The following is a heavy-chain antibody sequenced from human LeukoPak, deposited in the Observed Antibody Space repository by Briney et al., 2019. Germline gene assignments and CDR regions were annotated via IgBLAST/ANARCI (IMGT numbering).Heavy chain of an antibody. J-gene: IGHJ4*02. CDR1: RFTFTNYA. CDR2: ISYYGSKK. D-gene: IGHD3-10*01. V-gene: IGHV3-30-3*01. Sequence: GGSLRLSCARSRFTFTNYAIHWLRQARGKGLEWVAVISYYGSKKYYADSVKGRFTISRDNSKNALYLQMNSLRAEDAALYYCARGTFRLVRGVTTDYWGQGTLVTVSS. CDR3: ARGTFRLVRGVTTDY.